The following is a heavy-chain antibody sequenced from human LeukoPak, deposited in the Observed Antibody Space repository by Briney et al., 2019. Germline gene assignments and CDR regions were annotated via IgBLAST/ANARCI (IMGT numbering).Heavy chain of an antibody. D-gene: IGHD3-3*01. Sequence: QPGRSLRLSCAASGFTFSSYAMHWVRQAPGKGLEWVAVISYDGSNKYYADSVKGRFTISRDNSKNTLYLQMNSLRAEDTAVCYCARAGVLRFLEWLLSPFDYWGQGTLVTVSS. CDR3: ARAGVLRFLEWLLSPFDY. CDR2: ISYDGSNK. CDR1: GFTFSSYA. V-gene: IGHV3-30-3*01. J-gene: IGHJ4*02.